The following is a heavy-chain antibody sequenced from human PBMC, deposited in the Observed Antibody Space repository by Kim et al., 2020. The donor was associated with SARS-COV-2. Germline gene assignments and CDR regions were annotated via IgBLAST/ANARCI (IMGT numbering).Heavy chain of an antibody. CDR3: AKGPIAVVPGGKMWLDP. V-gene: IGHV3-30*18. CDR2: ISYDGTIQ. D-gene: IGHD2-2*01. J-gene: IGHJ5*02. CDR1: GLTFRNYG. Sequence: GGSLRLSCAASGLTFRNYGMHWVCQAPGKGLEWVADISYDGTIQYYGDSVEGRFTISRDNSKNTLYLQMNSLRVEDTAVYYCAKGPIAVVPGGKMWLDPWGPGTLVTVSS.